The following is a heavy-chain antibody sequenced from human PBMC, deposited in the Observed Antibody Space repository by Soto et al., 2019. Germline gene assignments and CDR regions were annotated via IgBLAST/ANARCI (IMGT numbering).Heavy chain of an antibody. V-gene: IGHV3-7*01. CDR1: GFTFSSYW. Sequence: PGGSLRLSCAASGFTFSSYWMSWVRQAPGKGLEWVANIKQDGSEKYYVDSVKGRFTISRDNAKNSLYLQMNSLRAEDTAVYYCAREPTPGEYYDFWSGLWTFGGNWFDPWGQGTLVTVSS. D-gene: IGHD3-3*01. J-gene: IGHJ5*02. CDR2: IKQDGSEK. CDR3: AREPTPGEYYDFWSGLWTFGGNWFDP.